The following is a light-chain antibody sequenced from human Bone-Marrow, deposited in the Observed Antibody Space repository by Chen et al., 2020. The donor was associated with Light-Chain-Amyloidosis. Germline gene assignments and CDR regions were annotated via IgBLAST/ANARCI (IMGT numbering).Light chain of an antibody. CDR2: EDD. J-gene: IGLJ3*02. Sequence: NFMLTQPHSVSESPGKTVIISCTRSSGNIATNYVQWYQQRPGRSPTTVIYEDDQRPSGVQDRFSGSMDRSSNAASLTISGLKTEDEADYYCQSYQGSSQGVFGGGTKLTVL. CDR1: SGNIATNY. V-gene: IGLV6-57*01. CDR3: QSYQGSSQGV.